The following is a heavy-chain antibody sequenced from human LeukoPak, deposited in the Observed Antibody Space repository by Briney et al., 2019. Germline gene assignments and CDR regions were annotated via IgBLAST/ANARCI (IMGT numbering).Heavy chain of an antibody. D-gene: IGHD3-9*01. Sequence: ASVKVSCRASGYTFTSYDINWVRQATGQGLEWMGWMNPNSGNTGYAQKFQGRVTMTRNTSISTAYMELSSLRSEDTAVYYCARTDTPYYDILTGYPQYMDVWGKGTTVTVSS. V-gene: IGHV1-8*01. J-gene: IGHJ6*03. CDR3: ARTDTPYYDILTGYPQYMDV. CDR2: MNPNSGNT. CDR1: GYTFTSYD.